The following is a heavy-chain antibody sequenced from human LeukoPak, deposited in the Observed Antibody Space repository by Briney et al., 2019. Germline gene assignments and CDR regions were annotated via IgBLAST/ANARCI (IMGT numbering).Heavy chain of an antibody. J-gene: IGHJ4*02. CDR2: VYDSGSG. D-gene: IGHD4-17*01. CDR3: ARLRSGGYFEY. Sequence: SETLSLTCTVSGDSVSCGGYSWSWIRQPPGKGLDWIGYVYDSGSGKYKPSLNSRVTISIDTSKNQFSLKLNSVTAADTAVYYCARLRSGGYFEYWGQGTLVTVSS. CDR1: GDSVSCGGYS. V-gene: IGHV4-61*08.